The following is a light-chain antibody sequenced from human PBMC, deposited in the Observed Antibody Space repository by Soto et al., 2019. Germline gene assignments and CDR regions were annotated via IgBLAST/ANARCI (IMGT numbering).Light chain of an antibody. J-gene: IGKJ5*01. Sequence: ETVLTQSPGTLSLSPLEVATLSFRATQAVYSSLLAWYQQKPGQAPRLLIYGASSRATGIPDRFSGSGSGTDFTLSISRLEVEDFAVFYCQQYGSSITFGQGTRLEIK. CDR1: QAVYSSL. CDR3: QQYGSSIT. CDR2: GAS. V-gene: IGKV3-20*01.